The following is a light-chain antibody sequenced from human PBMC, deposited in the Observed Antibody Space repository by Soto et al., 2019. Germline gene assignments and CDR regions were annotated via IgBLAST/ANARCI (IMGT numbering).Light chain of an antibody. CDR2: GAS. V-gene: IGKV3-20*01. Sequence: EIVLTQSPGTLSLSPGERATLSCRASQSVSSSYLAWYQQKPGQAPRLLIYGASNTATGIPDRFSGSGSGTNFTLTIRRLEPEDFAIYYCQQYGSSPYTFGQGTKLEIK. CDR3: QQYGSSPYT. J-gene: IGKJ2*01. CDR1: QSVSSSY.